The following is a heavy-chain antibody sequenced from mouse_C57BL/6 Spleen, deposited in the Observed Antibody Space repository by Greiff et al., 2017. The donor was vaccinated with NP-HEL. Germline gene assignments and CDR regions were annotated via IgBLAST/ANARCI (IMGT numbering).Heavy chain of an antibody. CDR3: ARDPLYGSSFDY. D-gene: IGHD1-1*01. Sequence: EVKVEESGGGLVKPGGSLKLSCAASGFTFSSYAMSWVRQTPEKRLEWVATISAGGSYTNYPDNVKGRFTISRDNAKNNLYLQMSHLKSKDTAMYYCARDPLYGSSFDYWGQGTTLTVSS. CDR2: ISAGGSYT. CDR1: GFTFSSYA. J-gene: IGHJ2*01. V-gene: IGHV5-4*01.